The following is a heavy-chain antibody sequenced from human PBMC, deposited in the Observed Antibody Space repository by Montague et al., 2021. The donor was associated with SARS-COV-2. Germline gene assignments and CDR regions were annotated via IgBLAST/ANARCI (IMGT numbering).Heavy chain of an antibody. J-gene: IGHJ4*02. CDR3: TRVAPDY. Sequence: SETLSLTCTVSGGSFSDYKWTWIRQPPGKGLEWLGHINHSGSANYNPSLKSRVTISVDTAKNQFSLNLTSVTVADTAVYYCTRVAPDYWGQGTLVTVSS. CDR2: INHSGSA. V-gene: IGHV4-34*01. CDR1: GGSFSDYK.